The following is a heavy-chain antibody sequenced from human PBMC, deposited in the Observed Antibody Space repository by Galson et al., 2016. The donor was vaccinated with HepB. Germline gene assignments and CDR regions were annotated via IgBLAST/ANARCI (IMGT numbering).Heavy chain of an antibody. CDR3: ARDRLTGNTLFDY. D-gene: IGHD1-7*01. CDR1: GFTFRNYA. J-gene: IGHJ4*02. Sequence: SLRLSCAVSGFTFRNYAMHWARQAPGKGLEWLAVISSDGSNTFYAGSVEGRFSISRDNSKNTLYLQMDSLRSNDTALYYCARDRLTGNTLFDYWGQGTLATVSS. CDR2: ISSDGSNT. V-gene: IGHV3-30-3*01.